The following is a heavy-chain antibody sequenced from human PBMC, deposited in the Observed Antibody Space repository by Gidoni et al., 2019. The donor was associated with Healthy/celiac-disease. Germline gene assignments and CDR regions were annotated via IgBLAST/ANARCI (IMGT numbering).Heavy chain of an antibody. V-gene: IGHV3-66*01. CDR2: IYSAGST. CDR3: ARDYETH. D-gene: IGHD5-12*01. J-gene: IGHJ4*02. Sequence: EMQLVESGGDLVQPGGSLRLSCAASGFTVSRNYMSWVRQAPGKGLEWVSVIYSAGSTYYADSVKGRFTFSRDNSRDTLDLQINSLRAEDTALYYCARDYETHWGQGTLVTVSS. CDR1: GFTVSRNY.